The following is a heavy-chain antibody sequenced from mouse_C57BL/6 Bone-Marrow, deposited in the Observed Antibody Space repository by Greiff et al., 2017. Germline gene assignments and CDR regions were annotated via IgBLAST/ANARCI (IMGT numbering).Heavy chain of an antibody. D-gene: IGHD1-1*01. CDR1: GFTFSSYA. J-gene: IGHJ4*01. CDR2: ISSGGDYI. CDR3: VTTVVDYAMDY. Sequence: EVQGVESGAGLVKPGGSLKLSCAASGFTFSSYAMSWVRQTPVKRLEWVAYISSGGDYIYYADTVKGRFTISRDNARNTLYLQMSSLKSEDTAMYYSVTTVVDYAMDYWGRGTSVTVSS. V-gene: IGHV5-9-1*02.